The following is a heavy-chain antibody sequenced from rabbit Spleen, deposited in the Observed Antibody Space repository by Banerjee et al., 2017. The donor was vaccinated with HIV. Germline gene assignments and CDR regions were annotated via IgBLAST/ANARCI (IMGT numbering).Heavy chain of an antibody. CDR3: ARYVSNSYYDGDL. CDR1: GFSFSNNYF. D-gene: IGHD8-1*01. Sequence: QSLEESGGDLVKPGASLTLTCTASGFSFSNNYFMCWVRQAPGKGLEWTACIATSSSGTTYYANWAKGRFTISKTSSTTVTLQMTSLTAADTATYFCARYVSNSYYDGDLWGPGTLVTVS. CDR2: IATSSSGTT. J-gene: IGHJ4*01. V-gene: IGHV1S40*01.